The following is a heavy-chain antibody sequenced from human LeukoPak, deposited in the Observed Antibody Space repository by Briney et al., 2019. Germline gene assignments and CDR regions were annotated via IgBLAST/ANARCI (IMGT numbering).Heavy chain of an antibody. D-gene: IGHD3-3*01. V-gene: IGHV1-18*01. CDR2: ISAYNGNT. CDR3: AIKYYDFWSGYYSVDY. J-gene: IGHJ4*02. CDR1: GYTFTNYG. Sequence: ASVKVSCKASGYTFTNYGISWVRQAPGQGLEWMGWISAYNGNTNYAQKLQGRVTMTTDTSTSTAYMELRSLRSDDTAVYYCAIKYYDFWSGYYSVDYWGQGTLVTVSS.